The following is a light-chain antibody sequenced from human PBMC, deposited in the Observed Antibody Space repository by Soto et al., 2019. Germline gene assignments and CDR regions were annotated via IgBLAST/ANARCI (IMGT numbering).Light chain of an antibody. CDR3: QQRSSWPIT. CDR1: QSVSSH. Sequence: EIVLTQSPAPLSLSPGERATLSCRSSQSVSSHLVWYQQKPGQAPRPIISDASNRATGIPARFSGSWSGTDCTLTINSLEPEDVAVYYCQQRSSWPITLGQGTRLEIK. CDR2: DAS. V-gene: IGKV3-11*01. J-gene: IGKJ5*01.